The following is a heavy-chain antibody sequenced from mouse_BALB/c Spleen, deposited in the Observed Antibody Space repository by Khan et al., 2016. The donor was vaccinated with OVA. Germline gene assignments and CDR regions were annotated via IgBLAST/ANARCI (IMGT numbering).Heavy chain of an antibody. Sequence: VQLQESGAELAKPGASVKMSCKASGYTFTTYWMHWVKQRPGQGPEWIGHINPTSGYIDYNQKFKDKATLTADKSSSTAYMQLSSLTSEDSAVYYSASDRIAYWGEGTILAGSS. J-gene: IGHJ2*01. CDR3: ASDRIAY. V-gene: IGHV1-7*01. CDR1: GYTFTTYW. CDR2: INPTSGYI. D-gene: IGHD3-2*01.